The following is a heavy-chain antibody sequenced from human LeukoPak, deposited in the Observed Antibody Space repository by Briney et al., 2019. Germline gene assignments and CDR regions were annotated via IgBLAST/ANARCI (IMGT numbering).Heavy chain of an antibody. CDR2: INGDGSET. D-gene: IGHD4-17*01. J-gene: IGHJ4*02. Sequence: QSGGSLRLSCAASGFTFSSYDMHWVRQAPGKGLVWVSRINGDGSETNYAGSVRGRFTISRDNAKNTVYLQMNSLRAEDTAVYYCASGSGDYGDPFDYWGQGTLVTVSS. V-gene: IGHV3-74*01. CDR1: GFTFSSYD. CDR3: ASGSGDYGDPFDY.